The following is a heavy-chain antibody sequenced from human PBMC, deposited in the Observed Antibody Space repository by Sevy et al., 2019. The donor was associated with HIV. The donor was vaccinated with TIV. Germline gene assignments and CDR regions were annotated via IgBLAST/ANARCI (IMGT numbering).Heavy chain of an antibody. J-gene: IGHJ3*02. D-gene: IGHD4-17*01. CDR2: IYYSGST. Sequence: SETLSLTCTVSGGSISSSSYYWGWIRQPPGKGLEWIGSIYYSGSTYYNPSLKSRVTISVDTSKNQFSLKLSSVTAADTAVYYCARDRGTTVVTRAFDIWGQGTMVTVSS. V-gene: IGHV4-39*02. CDR3: ARDRGTTVVTRAFDI. CDR1: GGSISSSSYY.